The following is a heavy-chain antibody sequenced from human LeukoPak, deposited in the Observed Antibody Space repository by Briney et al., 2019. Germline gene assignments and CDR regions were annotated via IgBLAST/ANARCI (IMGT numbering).Heavy chain of an antibody. J-gene: IGHJ4*02. D-gene: IGHD5-12*01. CDR1: GFTFSNAW. CDR3: NKDRVGYCCYDDNY. V-gene: IGHV3-15*01. CDR2: IKSKTDGGTT. Sequence: PGGSLRLSCAASGFTFSNAWMSWVRQAPGKGLEWVGRIKSKTDGGTTHYAAPVKGRFTITRDDSNTPLYLQMNSLKADDTAVYYCNKDRVGYCCYDDNYWGQGTLVTVSA.